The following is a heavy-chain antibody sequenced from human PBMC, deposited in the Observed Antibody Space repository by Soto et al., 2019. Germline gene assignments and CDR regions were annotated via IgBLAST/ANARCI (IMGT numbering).Heavy chain of an antibody. D-gene: IGHD2-2*01. CDR3: ANWVVPPGIVVEGGWYFDL. V-gene: IGHV3-23*01. J-gene: IGHJ2*01. Sequence: ELQLLESGGGLVQPGGSLRLSCAASGFTFSSYAMSWVRQAPGKGLEWVSSISSSGGSTYYADSVKGRFTISIDNSKNTVYLQMNSLRAEDTAVYYCANWVVPPGIVVEGGWYFDLWGRGTLVAVSS. CDR1: GFTFSSYA. CDR2: ISSSGGST.